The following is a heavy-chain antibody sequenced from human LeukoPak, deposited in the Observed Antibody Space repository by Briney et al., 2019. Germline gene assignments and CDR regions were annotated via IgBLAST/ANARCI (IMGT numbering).Heavy chain of an antibody. V-gene: IGHV1-8*01. D-gene: IGHD4-17*01. J-gene: IGHJ6*03. CDR2: MNPNSGNT. Sequence: ASVKVSCKASGYTFTSYDINWVRQATGQGLEWMGWMNPNSGNTGYAQKFQGRVTMTRDMSTSTVYMELSSLRSEDTAVYYCARDGQYGDLYYYYYYMDVWGKGTTVTVSS. CDR3: ARDGQYGDLYYYYYYMDV. CDR1: GYTFTSYD.